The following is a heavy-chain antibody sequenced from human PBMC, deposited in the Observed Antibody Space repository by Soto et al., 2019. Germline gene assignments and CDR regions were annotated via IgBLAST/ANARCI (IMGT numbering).Heavy chain of an antibody. CDR3: VRTSLVVAAATREDY. V-gene: IGHV3-74*01. CDR1: GFTFSNYW. CDR2: VNNDGSGT. J-gene: IGHJ4*02. D-gene: IGHD2-15*01. Sequence: PGGSLRLSCAASGFTFSNYWMHWVRQAPGKGLVWVSRVNNDGSGTIYADSVKGRFTISRDNAKNTVYLEMNSLRAEETAVYYCVRTSLVVAAATREDYWGQGTLVTVSS.